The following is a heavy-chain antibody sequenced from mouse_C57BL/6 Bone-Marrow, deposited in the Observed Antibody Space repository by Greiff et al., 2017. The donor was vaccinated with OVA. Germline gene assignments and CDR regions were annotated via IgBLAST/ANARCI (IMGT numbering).Heavy chain of an antibody. V-gene: IGHV1-81*01. CDR2: IYPRSGNT. D-gene: IGHD1-1*01. Sequence: QVQLKESGAELARPGASVKLSCKASGYTFTSYGISWVKQRTGQGLEWIGEIYPRSGNTYYNEKFKGKATLTADKSSSTAYMKLRSLTSEDSAVYFCARGIYYGSSYSWFAYWGQGTLVTVSA. CDR3: ARGIYYGSSYSWFAY. J-gene: IGHJ3*01. CDR1: GYTFTSYG.